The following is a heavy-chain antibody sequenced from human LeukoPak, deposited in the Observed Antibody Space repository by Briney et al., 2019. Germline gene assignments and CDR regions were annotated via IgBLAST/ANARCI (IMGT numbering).Heavy chain of an antibody. Sequence: SETLSLTCAVYGGSFSGYYWSWIRQPPGKGLGWIGEINHSGSTNYNPSLKSRVTISVDTSKNQFSLKLSSVTAADTAVYYCARAPMIVGVTVGGNFDHWGQGTLVTVSS. CDR1: GGSFSGYY. CDR2: INHSGST. J-gene: IGHJ4*02. V-gene: IGHV4-34*01. CDR3: ARAPMIVGVTVGGNFDH. D-gene: IGHD3-22*01.